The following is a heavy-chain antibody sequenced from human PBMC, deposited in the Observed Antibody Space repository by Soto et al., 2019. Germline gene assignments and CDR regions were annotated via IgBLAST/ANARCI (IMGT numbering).Heavy chain of an antibody. CDR1: GFTFSSYA. J-gene: IGHJ4*02. CDR3: AKDAGRGYSYGYPFDY. V-gene: IGHV3-23*01. D-gene: IGHD5-18*01. Sequence: GGSLRLSCAASGFTFSSYAMSWVRQAPGKGLEWVSAISGSGGSTYYADSVKGRFTISRDNSKNTLYLQMNSLRAEDSAVYYCAKDAGRGYSYGYPFDYWGQGTLVTVSS. CDR2: ISGSGGST.